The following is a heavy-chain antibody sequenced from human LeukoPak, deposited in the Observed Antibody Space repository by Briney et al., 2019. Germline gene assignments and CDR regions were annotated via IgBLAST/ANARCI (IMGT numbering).Heavy chain of an antibody. CDR1: GGSISSYY. J-gene: IGHJ4*02. V-gene: IGHV4-59*01. CDR2: IYYSGST. CDR3: ARIRVAVAGFDY. D-gene: IGHD6-19*01. Sequence: SETLSLTCTVSGGSISSYYWSWIRQPPGKGLEWIGYIYYSGSTNYNPSLKSRVTISVDTSKNQFSLKLSSVTAADTAVYYCARIRVAVAGFDYWGLGTLVTVSS.